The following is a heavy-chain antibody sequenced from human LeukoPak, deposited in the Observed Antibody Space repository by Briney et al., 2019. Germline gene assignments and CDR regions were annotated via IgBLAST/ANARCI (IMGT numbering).Heavy chain of an antibody. CDR3: AKDLGQGYYYYYGMDV. Sequence: GGSLRLSCAASGFTFDDYAMHWVRQAPGKGLEWVSGISWNSGSIGYADSVKGRFTISRDNAKNSLYLQMNSLRAEDTALYYCAKDLGQGYYYYYGMDVWGQGTTVTVSS. CDR2: ISWNSGSI. V-gene: IGHV3-9*01. J-gene: IGHJ6*02. CDR1: GFTFDDYA.